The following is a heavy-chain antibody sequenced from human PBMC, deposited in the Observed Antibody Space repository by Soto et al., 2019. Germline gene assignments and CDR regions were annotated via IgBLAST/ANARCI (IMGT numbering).Heavy chain of an antibody. CDR2: ISYDGSNK. V-gene: IGHV3-30*18. CDR3: AKDSAIVVVPAANIDY. J-gene: IGHJ4*02. D-gene: IGHD2-2*01. CDR1: GFTFSSYG. Sequence: QVQLVESGGGVVQPGRSLRLSCAASGFTFSSYGMHWVRQAPGKGLEWVAVISYDGSNKYYADSVKGRFTISRDNSKNTLYLQMNNLRAEDTAVYYCAKDSAIVVVPAANIDYWGQGTLVTVSS.